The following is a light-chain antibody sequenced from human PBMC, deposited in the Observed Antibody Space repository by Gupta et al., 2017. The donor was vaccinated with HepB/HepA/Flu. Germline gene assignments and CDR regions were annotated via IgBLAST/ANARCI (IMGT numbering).Light chain of an antibody. CDR3: QLSYSTPWT. Sequence: DIQMTQSPSSLSASVGDRVTITCRASQSISSYLNWYKQKPGKAPKPLIYAASSLQSGVPSRFSGSGSGTDFTLTINSLQPEDFATYYCQLSYSTPWTFGQGTKVEIK. CDR1: QSISSY. V-gene: IGKV1-39*01. CDR2: AAS. J-gene: IGKJ1*01.